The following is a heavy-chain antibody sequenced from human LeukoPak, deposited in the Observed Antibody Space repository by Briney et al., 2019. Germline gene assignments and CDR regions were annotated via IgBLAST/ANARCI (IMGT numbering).Heavy chain of an antibody. D-gene: IGHD4-23*01. CDR3: AREEGVDGTSGINN. CDR1: GFTFSTYG. J-gene: IGHJ4*02. V-gene: IGHV3-33*01. CDR2: IWYNGNT. Sequence: GRSLGLSCAASGFTFSTYGMHWVRQAPGKGLEWVSDIWYNGNTYYADSVKGRFTISRDNSKSTWYLQMNSLRAEDTAVYYCAREEGVDGTSGINNWGQGTLVIVSS.